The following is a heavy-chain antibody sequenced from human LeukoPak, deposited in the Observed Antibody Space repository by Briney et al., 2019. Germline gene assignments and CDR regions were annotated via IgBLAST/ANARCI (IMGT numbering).Heavy chain of an antibody. V-gene: IGHV4-4*02. J-gene: IGHJ3*02. CDR1: GGSISSSNW. Sequence: SGTLSLTCAVSGGSISSSNWWSWARQPPGKGLEWIGEIYHSGSTNYNPSLKSRVTISVDKSKNQFSLKLSSVTAADTAVYYCASLPAAMQAAFDIWGQGTMVTVSS. CDR3: ASLPAAMQAAFDI. D-gene: IGHD2-2*01. CDR2: IYHSGST.